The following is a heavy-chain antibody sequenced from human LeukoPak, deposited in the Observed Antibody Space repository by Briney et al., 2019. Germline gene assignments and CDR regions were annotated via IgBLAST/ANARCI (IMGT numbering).Heavy chain of an antibody. D-gene: IGHD5-12*01. CDR2: ISAYNGNT. CDR3: ARDRGYSGYDIDYYGMDV. V-gene: IGHV1-18*04. J-gene: IGHJ6*04. CDR1: GYTFTSYC. Sequence: GASVKVSCKASGYTFTSYCISWVRQAPGQGLEWMGWISAYNGNTNYAQKLQGRVTMTTDTSTSTAYMELRSLRSDDTAVYYCARDRGYSGYDIDYYGMDVWGKGTTVTVSS.